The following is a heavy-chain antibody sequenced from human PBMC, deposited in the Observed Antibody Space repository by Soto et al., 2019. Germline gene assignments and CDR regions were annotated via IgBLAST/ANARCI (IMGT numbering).Heavy chain of an antibody. CDR3: ARLAAAGNTNWFDP. D-gene: IGHD6-13*01. CDR1: GGSISSYY. J-gene: IGHJ5*02. CDR2: IYYSGST. V-gene: IGHV4-59*01. Sequence: SETLSLTCTVSGGSISSYYWSWIRQPPGKGLEWIGYIYYSGSTNYNPSLKSRVTISVDTSKNQFSLKLSSVTAADTAVYYCARLAAAGNTNWFDPWGQGTLVTVS.